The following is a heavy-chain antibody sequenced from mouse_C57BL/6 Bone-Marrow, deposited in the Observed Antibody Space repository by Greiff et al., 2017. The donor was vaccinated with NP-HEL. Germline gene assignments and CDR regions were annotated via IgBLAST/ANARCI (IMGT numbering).Heavy chain of an antibody. CDR2: IHPNSGST. J-gene: IGHJ2*01. CDR3: ARGRGSNYKPRVLDY. Sequence: QVQLQQPGAELVKPGASVKLSCKASGYTFTSYWMHWVKQRPGQGLEWIGMIHPNSGSTNYNEKFKSKATLTVDKSSSTAYMQLSSLTSEDSAVYYGARGRGSNYKPRVLDYWGQGTTLTVSS. D-gene: IGHD1-1*01. CDR1: GYTFTSYW. V-gene: IGHV1-64*01.